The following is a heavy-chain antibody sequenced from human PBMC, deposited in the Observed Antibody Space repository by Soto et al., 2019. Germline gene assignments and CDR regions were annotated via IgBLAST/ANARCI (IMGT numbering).Heavy chain of an antibody. Sequence: QVQLVESGGGVVQPGRSLRLSCAASGFTFSSYGMHWVRQAPGKGLEWVAVISYDGSNKYYADSVKGRFTISRDNSKNTLYLQMNSLRAEDTAVYYCAKDRGGGQWLGTPWFDPWGQGTLVTVSS. CDR2: ISYDGSNK. CDR1: GFTFSSYG. CDR3: AKDRGGGQWLGTPWFDP. V-gene: IGHV3-30*18. J-gene: IGHJ5*02. D-gene: IGHD6-19*01.